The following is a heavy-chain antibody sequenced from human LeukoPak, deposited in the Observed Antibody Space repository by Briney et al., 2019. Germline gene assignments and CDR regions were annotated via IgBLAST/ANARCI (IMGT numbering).Heavy chain of an antibody. Sequence: PGGALRLSCAASGCTFSKYAMSWVREAPGKGGEGVSDIFGSGGSTYYADSVKGGFTLSRDNSTSTLYLQMNSLRAEDTALYYCAKWGDYDVLTGYYVPDYWGQGTLVTVSS. D-gene: IGHD3-9*01. CDR3: AKWGDYDVLTGYYVPDY. J-gene: IGHJ4*02. CDR2: IFGSGGST. CDR1: GCTFSKYA. V-gene: IGHV3-23*05.